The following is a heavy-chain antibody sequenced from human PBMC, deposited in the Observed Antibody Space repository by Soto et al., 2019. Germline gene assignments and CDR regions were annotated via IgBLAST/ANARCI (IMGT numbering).Heavy chain of an antibody. CDR3: AKDVSRFSSGWPPFGSGMDV. CDR2: ISGSGGST. D-gene: IGHD6-19*01. V-gene: IGHV3-23*01. CDR1: GFTFSSYA. Sequence: PGGSLRLSCAASGFTFSSYAMSWVRQAPGKGLEWVSAISGSGGSTYYADSVRGRFTISRDNSKNTLYLQMNSLRAEDTAVYYCAKDVSRFSSGWPPFGSGMDVWRQGTTVTVSS. J-gene: IGHJ6*02.